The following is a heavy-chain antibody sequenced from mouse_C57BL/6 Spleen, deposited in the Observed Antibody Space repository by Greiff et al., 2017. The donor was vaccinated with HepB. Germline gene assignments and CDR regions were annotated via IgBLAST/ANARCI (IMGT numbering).Heavy chain of an antibody. CDR1: GFTFSSYA. D-gene: IGHD2-12*01. CDR2: ISDGGSYT. V-gene: IGHV5-4*01. CDR3: ARDYDSAWFAY. J-gene: IGHJ3*01. Sequence: EVKVVESGGGLVKPGGSLKLSCAASGFTFSSYAMSWVRQTPEKRLEWVATISDGGSYTYYPDNVKGRFTISRDNAKNNLYLQMSHLKSEDTAMYYCARDYDSAWFAYWGQGTLVTVSA.